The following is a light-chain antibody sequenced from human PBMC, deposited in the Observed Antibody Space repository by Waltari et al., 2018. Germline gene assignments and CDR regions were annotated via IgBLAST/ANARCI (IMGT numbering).Light chain of an antibody. CDR3: NSYAGSNSVV. V-gene: IGLV2-8*01. J-gene: IGLJ3*02. CDR1: SNDDGTYNA. CDR2: DVS. Sequence: QSALTQPPSASGSPGQSVSLSCTGTSNDDGTYNAVTSYQQHPGKAPNLSIYDVSERPSGVPDRFSGSKSANPASLTVSGLQAEDEADYYCNSYAGSNSVVFGGGTKLTVL.